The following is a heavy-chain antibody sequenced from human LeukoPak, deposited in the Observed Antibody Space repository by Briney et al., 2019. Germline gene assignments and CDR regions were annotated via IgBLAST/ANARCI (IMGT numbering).Heavy chain of an antibody. CDR1: GGSFSGYY. J-gene: IGHJ2*01. D-gene: IGHD6-19*01. CDR3: AANSGWWRYFDL. V-gene: IGHV4-34*01. CDR2: INHSGST. Sequence: SETLSLTCAVYGGSFSGYYWSWIRQPPGKGLEWIGEINHSGSTNCNPSLKSRVTISVDTSKNQFSLKLSSVTAADTAVYYCAANSGWWRYFDLWGRGTLVTVSS.